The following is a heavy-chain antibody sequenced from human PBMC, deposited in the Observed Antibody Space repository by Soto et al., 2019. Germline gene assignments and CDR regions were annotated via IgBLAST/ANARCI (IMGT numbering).Heavy chain of an antibody. CDR3: ARERLSSSWYSLGGWYDP. D-gene: IGHD6-13*01. J-gene: IGHJ5*02. V-gene: IGHV4-59*01. CDR2: IYYSGST. Sequence: NPSETLSLTCTVSGGSISSYYWSWIRQPPGKGLEGIGYIYYSGSTNYNPSLKSRVTISVDTSKNQFSLKLSSVPAADTAVYYCARERLSSSWYSLGGWYDPWGQGTLVTVSS. CDR1: GGSISSYY.